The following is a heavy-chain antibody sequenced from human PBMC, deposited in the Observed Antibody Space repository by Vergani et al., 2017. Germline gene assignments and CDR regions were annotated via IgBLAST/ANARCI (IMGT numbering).Heavy chain of an antibody. CDR1: GFTFSSYA. CDR2: ISYDGSNK. V-gene: IGHV3-30-3*01. CDR3: ARIPRSTSSSSWYYYYYMDV. Sequence: QVQLVESGGGVVQPGRSLRLSCAASGFTFSSYAMHWVRQAPGKGLEWVAVISYDGSNKYYADSVKGRFTISRDNSKNTLYLQMNSLRAEDTAVYYCARIPRSTSSSSWYYYYYMDVWGKGP. D-gene: IGHD6-6*01. J-gene: IGHJ6*03.